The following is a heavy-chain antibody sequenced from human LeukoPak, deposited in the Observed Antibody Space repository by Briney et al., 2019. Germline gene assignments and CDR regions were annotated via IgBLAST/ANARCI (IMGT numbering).Heavy chain of an antibody. V-gene: IGHV3-64*01. CDR1: GFIFNNYA. CDR2: VTNNGANT. J-gene: IGHJ1*01. CDR3: ARSGYIYGTLLDF. D-gene: IGHD5-18*01. Sequence: PGGSLRLSCAASGFIFNNYAMHWVRQAPGKGLEYVSVVTNNGANTYYGTSVKGRFTVSRDNSKNLVFLDMASLRPEDTAVYFCARSGYIYGTLLDFWGQGTSVTVSP.